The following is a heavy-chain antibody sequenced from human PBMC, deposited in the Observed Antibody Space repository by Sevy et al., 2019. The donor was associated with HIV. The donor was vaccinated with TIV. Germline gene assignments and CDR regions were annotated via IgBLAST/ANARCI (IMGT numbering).Heavy chain of an antibody. J-gene: IGHJ6*02. CDR2: VRNDGSNK. Sequence: GGSQRLSCAASGFSLTTSDMHWVRHAPGKGLEWVAYVRNDGSNKYYADSVRDRFTISRDSPKNTLYLQMNSLRDEDTAIYYCARGRKTTEEWLEELDYYYGLDVWGQGTTVTVSS. CDR3: ARGRKTTEEWLEELDYYYGLDV. CDR1: GFSLTTSD. D-gene: IGHD2-8*01. V-gene: IGHV3-30*02.